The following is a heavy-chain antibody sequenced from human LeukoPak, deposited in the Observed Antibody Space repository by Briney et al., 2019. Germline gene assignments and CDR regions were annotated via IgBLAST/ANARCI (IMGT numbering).Heavy chain of an antibody. V-gene: IGHV1-2*02. CDR3: ARLRPPHYYMDV. CDR2: INPNSGGT. Sequence: ASVKVSCKASGYTFTGYYMHWVRQAPGQGLEWMGWINPNSGGTNYAQKFQGRVTMTRDTSISTAYMELRSLRSDDTAVYYCARLRPPHYYMDVWGKGTTVTVSS. CDR1: GYTFTGYY. D-gene: IGHD4-17*01. J-gene: IGHJ6*03.